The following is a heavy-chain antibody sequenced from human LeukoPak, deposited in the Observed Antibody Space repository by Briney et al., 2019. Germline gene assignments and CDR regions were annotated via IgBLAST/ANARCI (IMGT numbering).Heavy chain of an antibody. CDR2: IYYSGST. D-gene: IGHD1-26*01. CDR1: GGSINSSSYY. J-gene: IGHJ5*02. V-gene: IGHV4-61*01. CDR3: ARSTGSYWGGNWFDP. Sequence: SETLSLTCTVSGGSINSSSYYWSWIRQPPGKGLEWIGYIYYSGSTNYNPSLKSRVTISVDTSKNQFSLKLSSVTAADTAVYYCARSTGSYWGGNWFDPWGQGTLVTVSS.